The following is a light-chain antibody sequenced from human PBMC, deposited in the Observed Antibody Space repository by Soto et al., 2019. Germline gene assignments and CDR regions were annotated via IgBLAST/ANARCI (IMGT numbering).Light chain of an antibody. J-gene: IGKJ1*01. V-gene: IGKV3-20*01. Sequence: ELVLTQSPATLSVSPGERVTLSCMASQSISSDLAWYQHKPGQAPRLLFYDASTRATGIPDRFSGSGSGTDFTLTISRLEPEDFAVYYCQQYGSSTGTFGQGTKVDIK. CDR3: QQYGSSTGT. CDR2: DAS. CDR1: QSISSD.